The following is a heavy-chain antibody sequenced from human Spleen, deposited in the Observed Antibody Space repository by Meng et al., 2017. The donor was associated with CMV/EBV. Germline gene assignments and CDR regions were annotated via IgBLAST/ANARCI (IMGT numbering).Heavy chain of an antibody. CDR3: ARKPGFDFWTGPYDY. V-gene: IGHV3-74*01. CDR1: GFTFSSYW. D-gene: IGHD3/OR15-3a*01. CDR2: INSDESST. Sequence: GGSLRLSCEVSGFTFSSYWMHWVRQAPGKGLAWVSRINSDESSTDYADSVKGRFTISRDNAKNSLYLQMNSLRAEDTAFYFCARKPGFDFWTGPYDYWGQGTLVTVYS. J-gene: IGHJ4*02.